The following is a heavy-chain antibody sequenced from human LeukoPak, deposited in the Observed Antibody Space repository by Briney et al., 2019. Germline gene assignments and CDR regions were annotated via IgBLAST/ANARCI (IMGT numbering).Heavy chain of an antibody. CDR2: ISGSGGST. CDR3: AKDREWELLSIFDY. V-gene: IGHV3-23*01. CDR1: GFTFSSYA. J-gene: IGHJ4*02. Sequence: GGSLRLSRAASGFTFSSYAMSWVRQAPGKGLEWVSAISGSGGSTYYADSVKGRFTISRDNSENTLYLQMNSLRAEDTAVYYCAKDREWELLSIFDYWGQGTLVTVSS. D-gene: IGHD1-26*01.